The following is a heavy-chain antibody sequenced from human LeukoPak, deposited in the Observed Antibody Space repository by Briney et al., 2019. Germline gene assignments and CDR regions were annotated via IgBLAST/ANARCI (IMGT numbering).Heavy chain of an antibody. J-gene: IGHJ1*01. Sequence: ASVKVSCKASGYTFTSYGISWVRQAPGQGLEWMGWISAYNGNTNYAQKLQGRVTMTTDTSTSTAYMELRSLRSDDTAVYYCARDGAYYDSSGYLPPDEYFQHWGQGTLVTVSP. CDR2: ISAYNGNT. D-gene: IGHD3-22*01. CDR3: ARDGAYYDSSGYLPPDEYFQH. V-gene: IGHV1-18*01. CDR1: GYTFTSYG.